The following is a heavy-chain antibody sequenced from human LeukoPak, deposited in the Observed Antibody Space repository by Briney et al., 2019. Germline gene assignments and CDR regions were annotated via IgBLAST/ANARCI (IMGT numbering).Heavy chain of an antibody. CDR3: AKTSDFRTYYFDY. Sequence: GGSLRLSCAASGFTFSSYAMSWVRQAPGKGLEWVSAISGSGGSTYYADSVKGRFTISRDNSKNTLHLQMSSLRAEDTAVYYCAKTSDFRTYYFDYWGQGTLVTVSS. J-gene: IGHJ4*02. CDR2: ISGSGGST. V-gene: IGHV3-23*01. D-gene: IGHD3-3*01. CDR1: GFTFSSYA.